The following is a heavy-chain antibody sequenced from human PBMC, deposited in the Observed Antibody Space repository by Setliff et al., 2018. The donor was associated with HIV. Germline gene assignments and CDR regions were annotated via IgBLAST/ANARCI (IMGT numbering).Heavy chain of an antibody. V-gene: IGHV1-69*10. CDR2: LIPILGIA. D-gene: IGHD3-22*01. Sequence: ASVKVSCKASGGAFSGYALSWVRQAPGQGLEWMGGLIPILGIAQYARKFHGRVTISADTSTTTAYLEVSSLRSEDTAVYYCAKGYYHDSRGYPTGPAFDIWGQGTMVTVSS. J-gene: IGHJ3*02. CDR1: GGAFSGYA. CDR3: AKGYYHDSRGYPTGPAFDI.